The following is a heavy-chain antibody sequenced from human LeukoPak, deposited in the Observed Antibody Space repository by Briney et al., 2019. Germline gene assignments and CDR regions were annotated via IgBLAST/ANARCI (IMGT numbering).Heavy chain of an antibody. J-gene: IGHJ4*02. CDR2: IIPIFGTA. CDR3: ARDRGVAGIAAAGTQSFDY. CDR1: GGTFSSYA. D-gene: IGHD6-13*01. Sequence: GASVKVSCKASGGTFSSYAISWVRQAPGQGLEWMGGIIPIFGTANYAQKFQGRVTITTDESTSTAYMELSSLRSEDTAVYYCARDRGVAGIAAAGTQSFDYWGQGTLVTVSS. V-gene: IGHV1-69*05.